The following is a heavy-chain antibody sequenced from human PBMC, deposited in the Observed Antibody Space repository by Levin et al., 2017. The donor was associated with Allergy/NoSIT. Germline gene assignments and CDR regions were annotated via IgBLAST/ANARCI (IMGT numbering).Heavy chain of an antibody. CDR1: GFTFSSYG. V-gene: IGHV3-30*18. CDR2: ISYDGSNK. J-gene: IGHJ6*02. Sequence: PGGSLRLSCAASGFTFSSYGMHWVRQAPGKGLEWVAVISYDGSNKYYADSVKGRFTISRDNSKNTLYLQMNSLRAEDTAVYYCAKDLLQQLVRIGYYYYGMDVWGQGTTVTVSS. D-gene: IGHD6-13*01. CDR3: AKDLLQQLVRIGYYYYGMDV.